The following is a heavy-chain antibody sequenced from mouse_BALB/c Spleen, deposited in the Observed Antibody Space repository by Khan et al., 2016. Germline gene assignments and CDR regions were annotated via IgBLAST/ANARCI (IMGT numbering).Heavy chain of an antibody. V-gene: IGHV1-7*01. CDR2: INPSTGYT. J-gene: IGHJ4*01. Sequence: QVQLQQSGAELAKPGASVKMSCKASGYTFTSYWMHWVKQRPGQGLEWIGYINPSTGYTEYNQKFKDKATLTADKSSSKAYMQLSSLTYEDSAVYYCAKSHYYGRDYAMDYWGQGTSVTVSS. CDR3: AKSHYYGRDYAMDY. CDR1: GYTFTSYW. D-gene: IGHD1-2*01.